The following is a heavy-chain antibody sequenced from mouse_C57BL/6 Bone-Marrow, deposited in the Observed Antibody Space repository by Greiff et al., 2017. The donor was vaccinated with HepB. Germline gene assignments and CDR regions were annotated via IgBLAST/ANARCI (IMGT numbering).Heavy chain of an antibody. CDR1: GFNIKDDY. CDR3: TTAPDYYGRNY. CDR2: IDPENGDT. V-gene: IGHV14-4*01. D-gene: IGHD1-1*01. Sequence: EVQLQQSGAELVRPGASVKLSCTASGFNIKDDYMHWVKQRHEQGLEWIGWIDPENGDTEYAPKFQGKATKTADTSSNTAYMQLSSLTSEDTAVYYRTTAPDYYGRNYWSEGTTHTVSS. J-gene: IGHJ2*01.